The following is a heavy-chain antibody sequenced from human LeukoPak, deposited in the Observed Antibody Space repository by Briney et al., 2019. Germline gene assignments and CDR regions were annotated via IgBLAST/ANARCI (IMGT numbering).Heavy chain of an antibody. D-gene: IGHD1-26*01. CDR3: ARPRGWERRWYFDL. Sequence: NPGGSLRLSCAASGFTFSTYAMSWVRQAPGKGLEWVSSISSSGTYIYYADSMKGRFTISRDNAKNSLYLQMDNLRAEDTAVYYCARPRGWERRWYFDLWGRGTLVTVSS. V-gene: IGHV3-21*01. J-gene: IGHJ2*01. CDR2: ISSSGTYI. CDR1: GFTFSTYA.